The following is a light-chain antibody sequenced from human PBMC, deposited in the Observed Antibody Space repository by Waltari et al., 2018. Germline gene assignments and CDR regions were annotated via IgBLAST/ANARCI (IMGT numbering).Light chain of an antibody. CDR2: KAS. Sequence: DIQMTQYPSTLSASVGDRVTITCRASQSISDWLAWYQQKPGKAPKLLIYKASDLESGVPSRFSGSGSGTEFTLTISSLQPDDFATYYCQHYDGFPWTFGQGTEVESK. CDR3: QHYDGFPWT. V-gene: IGKV1-5*03. CDR1: QSISDW. J-gene: IGKJ1*01.